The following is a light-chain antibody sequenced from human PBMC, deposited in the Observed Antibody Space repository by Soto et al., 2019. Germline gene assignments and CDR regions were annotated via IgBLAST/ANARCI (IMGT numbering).Light chain of an antibody. Sequence: DIQMTQSPSTLSASVGDRVTITCRASESISSWLAWYQQKPGKAPKLLIYTASSLESGVPSRFSGSGSGTEFTLTLSSLQPDDFATYYCQQYSTYWTFGQGSKVDIK. CDR1: ESISSW. CDR3: QQYSTYWT. J-gene: IGKJ1*01. CDR2: TAS. V-gene: IGKV1-5*03.